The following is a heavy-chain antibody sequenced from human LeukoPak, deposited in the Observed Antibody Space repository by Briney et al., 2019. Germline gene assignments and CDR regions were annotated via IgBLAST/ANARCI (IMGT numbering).Heavy chain of an antibody. Sequence: SQTLSLTCAISGDSVSSNTAAWNWIRQSPSRGLEWLGRTYYRSKWYNDYAVFVRGRITENPDTSKNVFSLHLNYVTPEDTAVYYCVRDGQLGYDALDIWGQGTLVTVSS. CDR2: TYYRSKWYN. CDR1: GDSVSSNTAA. V-gene: IGHV6-1*01. J-gene: IGHJ3*02. CDR3: VRDGQLGYDALDI. D-gene: IGHD2-2*01.